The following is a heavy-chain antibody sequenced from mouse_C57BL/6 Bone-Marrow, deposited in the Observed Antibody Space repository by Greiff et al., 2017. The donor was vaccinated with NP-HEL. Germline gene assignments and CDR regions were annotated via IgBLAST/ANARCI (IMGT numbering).Heavy chain of an antibody. J-gene: IGHJ4*01. Sequence: QVQLQQPGAELVKPGASVKLSCKASGYTFTSYWMHWVKQRPGQGLEWIGMIHPNSGSTKYNEKFKSKATLTVDKSSSTAYMKLSSLISEDSSVYYCAREGIYDGYYYAMDYWGQGTSVTVSS. CDR2: IHPNSGST. V-gene: IGHV1-64*01. D-gene: IGHD2-3*01. CDR3: AREGIYDGYYYAMDY. CDR1: GYTFTSYW.